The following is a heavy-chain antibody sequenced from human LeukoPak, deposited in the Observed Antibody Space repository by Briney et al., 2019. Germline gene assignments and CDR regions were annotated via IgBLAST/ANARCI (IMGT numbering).Heavy chain of an antibody. CDR1: GFIFSNAW. V-gene: IGHV3-23*01. J-gene: IGHJ4*02. CDR3: ARERYFDY. CDR2: ISGGGRST. Sequence: GGSLRLSCAASGFIFSNAWMTWVRQAPGKGLEWVSTISGGGRSTDYADSVKGQFTISRDNSKNTLYLQMNSLRAEDTAVYYCARERYFDYWGQGTLVTVSS.